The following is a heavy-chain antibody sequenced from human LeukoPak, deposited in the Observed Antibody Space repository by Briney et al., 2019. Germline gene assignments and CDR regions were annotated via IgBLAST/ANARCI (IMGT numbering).Heavy chain of an antibody. CDR3: ARDVSQHYYYDTSGGDAFDI. D-gene: IGHD3-22*01. CDR1: GFTFSSYG. J-gene: IGHJ3*02. Sequence: GGSLRLSCAASGFTFSSYGMHWVRQAPGKGLEWVAFIRYDGSNKYYADSVKGRFTISRDNSKNTLYLQMNSLRAEDTAVYYCARDVSQHYYYDTSGGDAFDIWGQGTMVTVSS. CDR2: IRYDGSNK. V-gene: IGHV3-30*02.